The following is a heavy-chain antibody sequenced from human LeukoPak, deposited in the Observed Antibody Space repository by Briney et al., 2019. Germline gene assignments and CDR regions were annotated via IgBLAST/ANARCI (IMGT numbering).Heavy chain of an antibody. V-gene: IGHV6-1*01. J-gene: IGHJ4*02. CDR3: ARDQTGLDY. CDR1: GDXVSSNSAS. Sequence: SQTLSLTCAISGDXVSSNSASWHWVRQSPSRGLEWLGRTYYRSKWNNDYALSVKSRITIKPDTSKNQFSLQLNSVTPEDTAVYYCARDQTGLDYWDQGTLVTVSS. D-gene: IGHD1-14*01. CDR2: TYYRSKWNN.